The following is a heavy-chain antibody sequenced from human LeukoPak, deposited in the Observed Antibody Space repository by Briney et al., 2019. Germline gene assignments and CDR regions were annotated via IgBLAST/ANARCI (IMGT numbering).Heavy chain of an antibody. CDR2: IWYDGSNK. J-gene: IGHJ3*02. CDR1: GFTFSSYG. D-gene: IGHD7-27*01. V-gene: IGHV3-33*01. CDR3: ARGGLGIGDFDI. Sequence: PGGSLRLSCAASGFTFSSYGMHCVRQAPGKGLEWVAVIWYDGSNKYYADSVKGRFTISRDNSKNTLYLQMNSLRAEDTAVYYCARGGLGIGDFDIWGQGTMVTVSS.